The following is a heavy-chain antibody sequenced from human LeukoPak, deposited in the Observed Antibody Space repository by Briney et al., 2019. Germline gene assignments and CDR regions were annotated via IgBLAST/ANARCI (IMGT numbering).Heavy chain of an antibody. D-gene: IGHD2-2*01. V-gene: IGHV1-69*05. CDR2: IIPIFGTA. CDR3: ARGEVVPAAMIY. J-gene: IGHJ4*02. CDR1: GGTFSSCA. Sequence: VASVKVSCKASGGTFSSCAISWVRQAPGQGLEWMGGIIPIFGTANYAQKFQGRVTITTDESTSSAYMELSSLRSEDTAVYYCARGEVVPAAMIYWGQGTLVTVSS.